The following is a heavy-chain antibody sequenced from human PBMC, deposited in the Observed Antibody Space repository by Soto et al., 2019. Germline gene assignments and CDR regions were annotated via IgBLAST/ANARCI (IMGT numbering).Heavy chain of an antibody. CDR2: ISWNSGSI. CDR1: GFTFDDYA. V-gene: IGHV3-9*01. CDR3: AKGRLPAAIKYYYYYGMDV. J-gene: IGHJ6*02. Sequence: GGSLRLSCAASGFTFDDYAMHWVRQAPGKGLEWVSGISWNSGSIGYADSVKGRFTISRDNAKNSLYLQMNSLRAEDTALYYCAKGRLPAAIKYYYYYGMDVWGQGTTVTVSS. D-gene: IGHD2-2*02.